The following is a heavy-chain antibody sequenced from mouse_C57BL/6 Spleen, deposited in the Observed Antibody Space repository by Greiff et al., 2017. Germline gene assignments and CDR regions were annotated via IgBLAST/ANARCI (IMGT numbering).Heavy chain of an antibody. CDR3: ARSTTVVARNCYFDV. J-gene: IGHJ1*03. CDR2: INPSNGGT. CDR1: GYTFTSYW. D-gene: IGHD1-1*01. Sequence: QVQLQQPGTELVKPGASVKLSCKASGYTFTSYWMHWVKQRPGQGLEWIGNINPSNGGTNYNEKFKSKATLTVDKSSSTAYMQLSSLTSEDSAVYYCARSTTVVARNCYFDVWGTGTTVTVSS. V-gene: IGHV1-53*01.